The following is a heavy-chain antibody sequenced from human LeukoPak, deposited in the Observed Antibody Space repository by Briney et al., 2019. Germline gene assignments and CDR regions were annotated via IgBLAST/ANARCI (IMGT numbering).Heavy chain of an antibody. J-gene: IGHJ6*03. CDR1: GFSFSSYW. CDR3: ARERGDPMGRGVIIKHKYYYYMDV. V-gene: IGHV3-7*01. CDR2: IKEDGSEK. Sequence: GGSLRLSCEASGFSFSSYWMTWVRQPPGKGPEWVANIKEDGSEKYYVDSVKGRFTISRDNAKSSLYLQMNSLRAEDTAVYYCARERGDPMGRGVIIKHKYYYYMDVWGKGTTVTVSS. D-gene: IGHD3-10*01.